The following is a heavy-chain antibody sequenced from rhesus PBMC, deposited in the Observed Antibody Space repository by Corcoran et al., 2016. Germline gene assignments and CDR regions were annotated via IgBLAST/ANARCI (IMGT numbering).Heavy chain of an antibody. CDR3: ARIKSGSWVDY. Sequence: QVQLQESGPGVVKPSETLSLTCAVSGYSISSSNWWSWIRQSPGKGVEWMGGIYGRGGSTEYHPSLKSRVTISIDTSKNQFSLKLSSVTAADTAVYYCARIKSGSWVDYWGQGVLVTVSS. D-gene: IGHD6-25*01. CDR1: GYSISSSNW. V-gene: IGHV4-93*02. J-gene: IGHJ4*01. CDR2: IYGRGGST.